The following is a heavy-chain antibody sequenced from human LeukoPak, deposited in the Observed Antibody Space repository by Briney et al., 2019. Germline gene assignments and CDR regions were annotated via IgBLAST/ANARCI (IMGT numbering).Heavy chain of an antibody. CDR3: ARDHSPYYDFWSGYYTPRTNYYYGMDV. D-gene: IGHD3-3*01. CDR2: ISSSSSTI. CDR1: GFTFSSHS. J-gene: IGHJ6*02. V-gene: IGHV3-48*01. Sequence: GGSLRLSCAASGFTFSSHSMNWVRQAPGKGLEWVSYISSSSSTIYYADSVKGRFTISRDNAKNSLYLQMNSLRAEDTAVYYCARDHSPYYDFWSGYYTPRTNYYYGMDVWGQGTTVTVSS.